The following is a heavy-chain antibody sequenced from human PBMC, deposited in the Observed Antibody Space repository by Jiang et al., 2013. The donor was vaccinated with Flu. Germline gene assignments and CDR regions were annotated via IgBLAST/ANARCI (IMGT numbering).Heavy chain of an antibody. Sequence: SSASYHWSWDPAAPREGTGVDCVYLLQWDHQTTTPSLKSRVTISVDTSKNQFSLKVTSVTAADTAVYYCATLYLDRSGSNWYFDLWGRGTLVTVSS. CDR2: LLQWDH. D-gene: IGHD3-22*01. CDR1: SSASYH. V-gene: IGHV4-61*01. CDR3: ATLYLDRSGSNWYFDL. J-gene: IGHJ2*01.